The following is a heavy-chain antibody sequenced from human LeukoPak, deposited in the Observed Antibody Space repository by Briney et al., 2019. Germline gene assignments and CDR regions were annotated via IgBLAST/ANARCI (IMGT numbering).Heavy chain of an antibody. CDR3: ARSGVGGAY. V-gene: IGHV4-59*11. J-gene: IGHJ4*02. CDR2: IYYGRST. Sequence: PSETLSLTCTVSGGSISSHYWSWIRQPPGKGLEWIGYIYYGRSTIYSPSLQGRVTILIDASKNQFSLNLSSVTAADTAVYYCARSGVGGAYWGQGTLVTVSS. CDR1: GGSISSHY. D-gene: IGHD1-26*01.